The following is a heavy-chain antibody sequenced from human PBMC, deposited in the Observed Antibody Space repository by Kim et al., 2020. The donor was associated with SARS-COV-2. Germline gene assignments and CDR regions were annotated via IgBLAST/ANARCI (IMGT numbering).Heavy chain of an antibody. CDR1: GGSFSGYY. J-gene: IGHJ4*02. Sequence: SETLSLTCAVYGGSFSGYYWSWIRQPPGKGLEWIGEINHSGSTNYNPSLKSRVTISVDTSKNQFSLKLSSVTAADTAVYYCARGGYYYGSGTSVDYWGQGTLVTVSS. CDR3: ARGGYYYGSGTSVDY. CDR2: INHSGST. D-gene: IGHD3-10*01. V-gene: IGHV4-34*01.